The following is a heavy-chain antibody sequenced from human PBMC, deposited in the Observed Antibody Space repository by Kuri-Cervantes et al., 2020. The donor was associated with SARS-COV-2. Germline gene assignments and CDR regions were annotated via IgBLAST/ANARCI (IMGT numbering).Heavy chain of an antibody. D-gene: IGHD1-26*01. CDR2: MYHSGST. Sequence: WVRQPPGKGLEWIASMYHSGSTYYNPSLKSRVTISIDTSKNQFSLNLSSVTAADTAVYYCARDLLGATPFDYWGQGTLVTVSS. V-gene: IGHV4-38-2*02. J-gene: IGHJ4*02. CDR3: ARDLLGATPFDY.